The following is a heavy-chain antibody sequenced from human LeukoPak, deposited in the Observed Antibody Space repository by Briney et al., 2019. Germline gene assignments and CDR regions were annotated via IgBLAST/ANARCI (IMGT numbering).Heavy chain of an antibody. Sequence: PSETLSLICTVSGASISSRTYYWSWIRKPAGKGLEWIGRIFDSENSNYNPSLKSRVTITVDTTKNQFSLQLSSVTAPDTGVYYCARDLPSHQLLMGRSSAFDDWGQGTMVTVSP. CDR3: ARDLPSHQLLMGRSSAFDD. V-gene: IGHV4-61*02. CDR2: IFDSENS. D-gene: IGHD2-2*01. J-gene: IGHJ3*01. CDR1: GASISSRTYY.